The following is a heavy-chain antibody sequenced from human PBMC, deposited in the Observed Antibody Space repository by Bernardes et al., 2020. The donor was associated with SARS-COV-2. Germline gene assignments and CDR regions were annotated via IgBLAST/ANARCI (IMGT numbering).Heavy chain of an antibody. V-gene: IGHV4-59*01. J-gene: IGHJ4*02. CDR1: GDLISSYY. Sequence: WESLRLTCSVSGDLISSYYWNWIRQSPGKGLEWIGYIYYSGNADYNPSLQSRVTISIDRSKKQLSLNLRSVTAADTAIYYCARGDHGNYYRPVDYWGQGTLVTVSS. D-gene: IGHD1-26*01. CDR2: IYYSGNA. CDR3: ARGDHGNYYRPVDY.